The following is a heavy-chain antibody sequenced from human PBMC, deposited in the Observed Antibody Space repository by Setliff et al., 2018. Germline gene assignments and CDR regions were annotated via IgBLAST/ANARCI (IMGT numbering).Heavy chain of an antibody. CDR1: GGTFSSYD. D-gene: IGHD3-3*01. V-gene: IGHV1-69*13. CDR3: AISTIFGVVSPTPDAFDI. Sequence: GASVKVSCKASGGTFSSYDISWVRQAPGQGLEWMGRIIPIFGTANYAQKFQGRVTITADXXTSTAYMELSRLRSEDTAMYYCAISTIFGVVSPTPDAFDIWGQGTMVTVSS. CDR2: IIPIFGTA. J-gene: IGHJ3*02.